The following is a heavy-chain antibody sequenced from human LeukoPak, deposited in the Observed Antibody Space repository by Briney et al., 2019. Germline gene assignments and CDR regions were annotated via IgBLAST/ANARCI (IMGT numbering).Heavy chain of an antibody. D-gene: IGHD3-10*01. CDR3: ARVGGH. J-gene: IGHJ4*02. CDR2: IYSAGST. Sequence: GGSLRLSCAASGLAVSRNYMSWVRQAPGKGLESVSVIYSAGSTYYADSVRGRFTISRDNAKNTLYLQMNSLRVEDTAVYYCARVGGHWGQGTLVTVSS. CDR1: GLAVSRNY. V-gene: IGHV3-53*01.